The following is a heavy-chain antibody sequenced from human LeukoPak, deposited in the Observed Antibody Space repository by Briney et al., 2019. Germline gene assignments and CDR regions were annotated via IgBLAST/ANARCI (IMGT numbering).Heavy chain of an antibody. CDR1: GFTFSSYS. CDR2: ISSSSSSI. Sequence: GGSLRLSCAASGFTFSSYSMNWVRQAPGKGLEWVSSISSSSSSIYYADSVKGRFTISRDNAKNSLYLQMNSLRAEDTAVYYCARGAKGGAYAFDIWGQGTMVTVSS. CDR3: ARGAKGGAYAFDI. D-gene: IGHD3-16*01. J-gene: IGHJ3*02. V-gene: IGHV3-21*01.